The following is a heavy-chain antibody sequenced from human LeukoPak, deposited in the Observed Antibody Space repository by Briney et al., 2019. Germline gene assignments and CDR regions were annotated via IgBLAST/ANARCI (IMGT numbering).Heavy chain of an antibody. CDR2: ICGSGGST. D-gene: IGHD1-26*01. V-gene: IGHV3-23*01. J-gene: IGHJ4*02. CDR1: GFTFSNYA. Sequence: GGCMRLSCAASGFTFSNYAMSWVRQAPGKGLEWGSGICGSGGSTYYADSVGRFSISRDNSNNRLYLQMTRLRAEDTAVYYCAKEGRGMGAATIDYWGQGTLVTVSS. CDR3: AKEGRGMGAATIDY.